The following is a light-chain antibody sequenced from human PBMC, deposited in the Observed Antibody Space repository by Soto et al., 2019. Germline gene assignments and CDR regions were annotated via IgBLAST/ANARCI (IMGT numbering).Light chain of an antibody. CDR1: QSVGSY. V-gene: IGKV3-11*01. CDR2: DAS. Sequence: EIVLTQSPATLSLSPGERATLSCRASQSVGSYLAWYQQKPGQAPRLLIYDASNRATGIPARFSGSGSGTDFTXTXSSLEPEDFAVYYCHQREATFGQGTKLEI. J-gene: IGKJ2*01. CDR3: HQREAT.